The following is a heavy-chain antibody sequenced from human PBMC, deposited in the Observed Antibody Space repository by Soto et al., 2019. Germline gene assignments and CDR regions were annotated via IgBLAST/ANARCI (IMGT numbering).Heavy chain of an antibody. CDR3: ARATYFYDSSGYSGYGLDV. J-gene: IGHJ6*02. V-gene: IGHV3-33*01. D-gene: IGHD3-22*01. CDR1: GFTFSSSG. Sequence: PGGSLRLSCVASGFTFSSSGMHWVRQAPGKGLEWVAVIWYDGSKKYYADSVKGRFTISRDNSENTLYVQINSLRAEDTAVYYCARATYFYDSSGYSGYGLDVWGQGTTVTVSS. CDR2: IWYDGSKK.